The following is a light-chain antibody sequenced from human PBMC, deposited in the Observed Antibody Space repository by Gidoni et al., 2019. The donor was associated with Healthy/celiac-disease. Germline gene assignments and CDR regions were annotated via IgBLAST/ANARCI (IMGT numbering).Light chain of an antibody. CDR1: SSDVGGYNY. J-gene: IGLJ2*01. CDR3: SSYTSSSTLV. V-gene: IGLV2-14*01. CDR2: EVS. Sequence: QSALTQPASLSGSPGQSITISCTGTSSDVGGYNYVSWYQQHPGKAPKLMIYEVSNRPSGVPDRFSGSKSGNTASLTISGLQAEDEADYYCSSYTSSSTLVFGGGTKLTVL.